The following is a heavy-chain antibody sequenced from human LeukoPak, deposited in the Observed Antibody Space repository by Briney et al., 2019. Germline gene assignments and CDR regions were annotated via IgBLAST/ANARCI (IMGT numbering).Heavy chain of an antibody. V-gene: IGHV3-23*01. CDR2: ISSSGGST. Sequence: GGSLRLSCAASGFTFSNYGMSWVRQAPGKGLEWVSTISSSGGSTYYADSVKGRFTISRDSSKNTLYLQMNSLRAEDTAVYYCAKDYRYYYDNVGTSPFDYWGQGTLITVSS. D-gene: IGHD3-22*01. CDR1: GFTFSNYG. J-gene: IGHJ4*02. CDR3: AKDYRYYYDNVGTSPFDY.